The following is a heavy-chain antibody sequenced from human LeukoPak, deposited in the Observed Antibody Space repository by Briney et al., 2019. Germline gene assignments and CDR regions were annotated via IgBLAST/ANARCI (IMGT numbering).Heavy chain of an antibody. J-gene: IGHJ4*02. Sequence: GGSLRLSCAASGFTFSSYAMHWVRQAPGKGLEWVAVISYDGSNKYYADSVKGRFTISRDNSKNTLYLQMNSLRAEDTAVYYCARDGGYSGYDPHFGYWGQGTLVTVSS. D-gene: IGHD5-12*01. CDR3: ARDGGYSGYDPHFGY. V-gene: IGHV3-30*01. CDR1: GFTFSSYA. CDR2: ISYDGSNK.